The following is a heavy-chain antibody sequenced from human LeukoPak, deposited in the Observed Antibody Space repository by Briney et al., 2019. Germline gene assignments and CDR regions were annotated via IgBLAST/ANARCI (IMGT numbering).Heavy chain of an antibody. J-gene: IGHJ4*02. Sequence: ASVKVSCKASGYTFTSYYINWVRQATGQGLEWMGWMNPNSGNTGYAQKFQGRVTMTRHTSISTAYMELSSLRSEDTAVYYCARESGLYGSGSRYWGQGTLVTVSS. CDR2: MNPNSGNT. CDR3: ARESGLYGSGSRY. V-gene: IGHV1-8*01. CDR1: GYTFTSYY. D-gene: IGHD3-10*01.